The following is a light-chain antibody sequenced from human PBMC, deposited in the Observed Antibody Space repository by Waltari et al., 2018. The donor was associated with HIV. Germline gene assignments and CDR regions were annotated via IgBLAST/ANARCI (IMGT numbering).Light chain of an antibody. CDR2: RNY. V-gene: IGLV1-47*01. J-gene: IGLJ3*02. Sequence: QSVLTPPPSASGTPGKRVTISCSGSSSNIGDNYVSWYQQLPGTAPKLLIYRNYQRPSGVPDRFSGSKSGTSASLAISGLRSEDEGDFYCASWDDSLRNWVFGGGTKLTVL. CDR1: SSNIGDNY. CDR3: ASWDDSLRNWV.